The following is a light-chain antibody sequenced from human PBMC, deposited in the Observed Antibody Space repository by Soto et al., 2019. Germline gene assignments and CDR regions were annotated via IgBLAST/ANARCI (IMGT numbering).Light chain of an antibody. CDR3: QQYASSPRT. CDR2: GAS. V-gene: IGKV3-20*01. Sequence: EIVLTQSPGTLSLSPGEKATISCRAIQSVSSRYLACYQQKSVQAPRLLISGASSRATGIPNRFSGSGSGTDFTLTISRLEPEDFAVYYCQQYASSPRTFGQGTKV. J-gene: IGKJ1*01. CDR1: QSVSSRY.